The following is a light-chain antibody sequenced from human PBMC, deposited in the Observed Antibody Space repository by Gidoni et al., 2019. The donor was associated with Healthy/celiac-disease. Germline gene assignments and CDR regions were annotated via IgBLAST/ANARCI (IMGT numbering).Light chain of an antibody. CDR1: QIVSSY. J-gene: IGKJ4*01. CDR3: QQRSNWPPLT. CDR2: DAS. Sequence: EIVLTKSPATLSLSPGERATLSCRASQIVSSYLAWYQQKPGQAPRLLIYDASNRAPGIPARFSGSGSGTDFTLTISSLEPEDFAVYYCQQRSNWPPLTFGGGTKVEIK. V-gene: IGKV3-11*01.